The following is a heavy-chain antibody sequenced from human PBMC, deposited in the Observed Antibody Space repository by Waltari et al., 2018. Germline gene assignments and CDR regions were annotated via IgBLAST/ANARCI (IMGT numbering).Heavy chain of an antibody. D-gene: IGHD3-16*01. CDR3: AKGDQRGGDP. J-gene: IGHJ5*02. Sequence: QVQLQESGPGLVKPSETLSLTCTVSGGTISSHYWCWIRQPPGKGLEWIGYIYYSGSTNYNPSLKSRVTISVDTSKNQFSLKLSSVTAADTAVYYCAKGDQRGGDPWGQGTLVTVSS. CDR1: GGTISSHY. CDR2: IYYSGST. V-gene: IGHV4-59*11.